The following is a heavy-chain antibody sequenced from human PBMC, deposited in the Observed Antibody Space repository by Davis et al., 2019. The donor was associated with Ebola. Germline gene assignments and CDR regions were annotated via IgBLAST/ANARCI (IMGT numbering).Heavy chain of an antibody. CDR3: KGGATPMDY. V-gene: IGHV3-73*01. Sequence: GGSLRLSCAASGFTFSGSAMHWVRQASGKGLEWVGRIRSKANSYATAYAASVKGRFTISRDDSKNTAYLQMNNLKTEDTAVYYCKGGATPMDYWGQGTLVTVSS. CDR2: IRSKANSYAT. J-gene: IGHJ4*02. CDR1: GFTFSGSA. D-gene: IGHD2-21*01.